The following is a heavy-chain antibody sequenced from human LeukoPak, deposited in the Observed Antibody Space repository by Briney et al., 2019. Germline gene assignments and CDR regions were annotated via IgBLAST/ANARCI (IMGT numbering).Heavy chain of an antibody. CDR3: AKVAGLFAEYFQH. Sequence: PGGSLRLSCAASGFTFSTYAMSWVRQAPGKGLEWVSGISDSGDSTYYADSVKGRFTISRDNSNNMLYLQMNSLRAEDTAVYYCAKVAGLFAEYFQHWGQGTLVTVSS. CDR2: ISDSGDST. CDR1: GFTFSTYA. V-gene: IGHV3-23*01. J-gene: IGHJ1*01.